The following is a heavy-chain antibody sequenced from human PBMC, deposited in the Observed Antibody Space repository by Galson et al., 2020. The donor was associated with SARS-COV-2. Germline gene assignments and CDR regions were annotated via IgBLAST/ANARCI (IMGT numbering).Heavy chain of an antibody. D-gene: IGHD3-16*01. V-gene: IGHV4-39*01. CDR1: GGSIRSGTYY. CDR2: IYYSGTT. Sequence: SETLYLTCTVSGGSIRSGTYYWGWVRQPPGKGLEWIGNIYYSGTTYYNPSLKSRVTIAVDTSNNQFSLKVNSVIAADTAVYYCARTSSGFGMNYLDYWGQGKLVTVSS. CDR3: ARTSSGFGMNYLDY. J-gene: IGHJ4*02.